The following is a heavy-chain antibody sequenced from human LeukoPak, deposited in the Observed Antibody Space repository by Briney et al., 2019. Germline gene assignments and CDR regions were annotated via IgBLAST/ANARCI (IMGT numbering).Heavy chain of an antibody. J-gene: IGHJ3*02. CDR2: ISSSSSYI. CDR3: ARDRDFDWLSNPDAFDI. Sequence: KPGGSLRLSCAAPRFTFSSYNMNWVRRARGKGLEWVSSISSSSSYIYYADSVKGRFTISRDNAKNSLYLQMNSLKAEDTAVYYCARDRDFDWLSNPDAFDIWGQGTMVTVSS. D-gene: IGHD3-9*01. CDR1: RFTFSSYN. V-gene: IGHV3-21*01.